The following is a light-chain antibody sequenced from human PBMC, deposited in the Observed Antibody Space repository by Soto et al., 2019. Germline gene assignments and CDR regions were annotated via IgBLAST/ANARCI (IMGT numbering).Light chain of an antibody. J-gene: IGLJ2*01. CDR1: SSDVGGYNY. V-gene: IGLV2-11*01. CDR2: DVS. CDR3: CSYAGSLVV. Sequence: QSALTQPRSVSGSPGQSVTISCTGTSSDVGGYNYVSWYQQHPGKAPKLMIYDVSKRPSGVPDRFSGSKSGNTASLTISGLQDEEEADYYCCSYAGSLVVFGGGTKLTVL.